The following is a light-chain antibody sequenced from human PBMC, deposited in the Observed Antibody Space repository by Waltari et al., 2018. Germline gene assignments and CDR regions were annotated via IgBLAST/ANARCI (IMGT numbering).Light chain of an antibody. CDR3: QQYGSSYT. J-gene: IGKJ2*01. Sequence: EIVLTQSPGTLSLSPGERATLSCRASQRVSSSYLAWYQQKPGQAPRLLIYGAYSRATGIPDRFSGSGAGTDFTLTISRLEPEDFAVYYCQQYGSSYTFGQGTKLEIK. CDR1: QRVSSSY. CDR2: GAY. V-gene: IGKV3-20*01.